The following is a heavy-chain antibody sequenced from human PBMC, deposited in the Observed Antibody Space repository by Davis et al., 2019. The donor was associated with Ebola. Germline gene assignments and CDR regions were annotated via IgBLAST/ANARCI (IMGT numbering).Heavy chain of an antibody. CDR2: MNPNSGNT. Sequence: AASVKVSCKASGYVFQTYGITWVRQAPGQGLEWMGWMNPNSGNTGYAQKFQGRVTMTRNTSISTAYMELSSLRSEDTAVYYCARGRGYSGYEVDYWGQGTLVTVSS. V-gene: IGHV1-8*02. CDR3: ARGRGYSGYEVDY. CDR1: GYVFQTYG. D-gene: IGHD5-12*01. J-gene: IGHJ4*02.